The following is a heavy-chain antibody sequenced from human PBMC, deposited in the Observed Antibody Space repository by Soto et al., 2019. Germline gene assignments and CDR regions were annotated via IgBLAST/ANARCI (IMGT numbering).Heavy chain of an antibody. CDR1: GGSVSSYY. Sequence: PSATLSLTCTVSGGSVSSYYWSWIRQPPGKGLEWIGYIYYSGSTNYNPSLKSRVTISVDTSKNQFSLKLSSVTAADTAVYYCARVPYDFWSGPPHYYYMDVWGKGTTVTDSS. CDR2: IYYSGST. V-gene: IGHV4-59*02. J-gene: IGHJ6*03. D-gene: IGHD3-3*01. CDR3: ARVPYDFWSGPPHYYYMDV.